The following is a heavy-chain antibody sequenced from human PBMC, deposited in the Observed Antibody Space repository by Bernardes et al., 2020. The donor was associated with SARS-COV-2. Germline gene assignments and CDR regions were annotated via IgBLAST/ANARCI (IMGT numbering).Heavy chain of an antibody. Sequence: SVKVSCMASGFTFSTSAIQWVRQAPGERLEWVGWIIVGTGRTNYAQNFHERVIITSDMSTNTAYMKLNSLKSDDTAVYYCVAETYRTGCCHSDHWGQGSLITVSS. D-gene: IGHD6-25*01. CDR2: IIVGTGRT. V-gene: IGHV1-58*02. CDR1: GFTFSTSA. J-gene: IGHJ4*02. CDR3: VAETYRTGCCHSDH.